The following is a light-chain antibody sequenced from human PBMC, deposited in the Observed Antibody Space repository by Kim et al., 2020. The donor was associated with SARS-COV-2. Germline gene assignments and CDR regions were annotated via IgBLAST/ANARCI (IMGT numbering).Light chain of an antibody. CDR2: AAS. J-gene: IGKJ1*01. CDR3: QQSYSPPWT. CDR1: QNIASY. V-gene: IGKV1-39*01. Sequence: DIQMTQSPSSLSSSVGDRVTITCRASQNIASYVNWFQQKPGNAPKLLIYAASSLQTGVSSRFMGSGSGRGFTLTITSLQRDDYATYHCQQSYSPPWTFGQGTKLEI.